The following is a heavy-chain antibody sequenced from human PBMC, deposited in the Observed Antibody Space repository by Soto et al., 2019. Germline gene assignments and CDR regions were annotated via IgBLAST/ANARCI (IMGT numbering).Heavy chain of an antibody. CDR3: AKDLLRYFDWLLQTKEDY. Sequence: GGSLRLSCAASGFTFSSYAMSWVRQAPGKGLEWVSAISGSGGSTYYADSVKGRFTISRGNSKNTLYLQMNSLRAEDTAVYYCAKDLLRYFDWLLQTKEDYWGQGTLVTVSS. V-gene: IGHV3-23*01. CDR1: GFTFSSYA. J-gene: IGHJ4*02. CDR2: ISGSGGST. D-gene: IGHD3-9*01.